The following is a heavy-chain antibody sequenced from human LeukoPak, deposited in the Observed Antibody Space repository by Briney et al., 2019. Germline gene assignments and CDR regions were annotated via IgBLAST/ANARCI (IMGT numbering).Heavy chain of an antibody. J-gene: IGHJ6*03. CDR2: ISGSGVGT. V-gene: IGHV3-23*01. CDR1: GFTFSGYA. CDR3: AKGDYYYYYMDV. Sequence: GGSLRLSCAASGFTFSGYAMSWVRQGPGKGLEWVSGISGSGVGTYYADSVKGRFTISRDNSKNRLYLQMNSLRAEDTAEYYCAKGDYYYYYMDVWGKGTMVTVSS.